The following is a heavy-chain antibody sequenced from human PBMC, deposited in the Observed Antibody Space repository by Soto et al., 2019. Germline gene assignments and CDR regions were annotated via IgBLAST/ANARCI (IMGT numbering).Heavy chain of an antibody. CDR3: ARGGYRTKYYYYYYMDV. J-gene: IGHJ6*03. V-gene: IGHV1-3*01. CDR2: INAGNGNT. Sequence: ASVKVSCKASGYTFTSYAMHWVRQAPGQRLEWMGWINAGNGNTKYSQKFQGRVTITRDTSASTAYMELSSLRSEDTAVYYCARGGYRTKYYYYYYMDVWGKGTTVTVSS. D-gene: IGHD4-4*01. CDR1: GYTFTSYA.